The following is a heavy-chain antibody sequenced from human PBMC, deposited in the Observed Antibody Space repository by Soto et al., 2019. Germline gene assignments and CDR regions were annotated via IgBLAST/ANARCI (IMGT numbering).Heavy chain of an antibody. Sequence: QVQLVQSGAEVKKPGASVKVSCKASGYTFTSYYMHWVRQAPGQGLEWMGIINPSGGSTSYAQKFQGRVTVTRDTSKRTVYMELSSLRSEDTAVYYCARNWNDGGGAFDIWGQGTMVTVSS. CDR1: GYTFTSYY. V-gene: IGHV1-46*01. CDR3: ARNWNDGGGAFDI. CDR2: INPSGGST. J-gene: IGHJ3*02. D-gene: IGHD1-1*01.